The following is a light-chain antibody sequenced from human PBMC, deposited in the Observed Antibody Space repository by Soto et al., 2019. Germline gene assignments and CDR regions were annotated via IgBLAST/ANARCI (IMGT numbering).Light chain of an antibody. CDR1: QSVRSSY. CDR2: GAS. Sequence: EIVLTQSPGTLSLSPGERATVSCRASQSVRSSYLAWYQQKPGQAPRLLIYGASTRATGIPVRFSGSGSGTDFTLTISRLEPEDFAVYYCQQYGSSTPVTFGQGTKVEVK. V-gene: IGKV3-20*01. J-gene: IGKJ1*01. CDR3: QQYGSSTPVT.